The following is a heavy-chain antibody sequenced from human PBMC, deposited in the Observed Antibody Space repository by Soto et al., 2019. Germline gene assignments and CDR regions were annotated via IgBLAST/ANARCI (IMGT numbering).Heavy chain of an antibody. CDR3: ARQGDTALVKYRAFDI. V-gene: IGHV1-18*01. Sequence: QVQLVQSGAEVKKPGASVKVSCKASGYTFTSYGISWVRQAPGQGLELMGWISGYNGNTNYAQKLHGRCTRTTDTSTRTADMELRRLRSGETAVYYCARQGDTALVKYRAFDIWGQGTMVTVSS. J-gene: IGHJ3*02. D-gene: IGHD5-18*01. CDR2: ISGYNGNT. CDR1: GYTFTSYG.